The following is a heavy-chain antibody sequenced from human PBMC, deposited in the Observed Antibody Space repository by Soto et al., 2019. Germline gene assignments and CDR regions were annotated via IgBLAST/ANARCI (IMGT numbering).Heavy chain of an antibody. CDR1: GGTFSSNA. CDR2: IIPIFGTA. J-gene: IGHJ6*02. Sequence: QVQLVQSGAEVKKPGSSVKVSCKASGGTFSSNAISWVRQAPGQGLEWMGGIIPIFGTANYAQKFQGRVTITADESTSTAYMELSSLRSEDTAVYYCASLQTVTTTDYYYGMDVWGQGTTVTVSS. CDR3: ASLQTVTTTDYYYGMDV. D-gene: IGHD4-17*01. V-gene: IGHV1-69*01.